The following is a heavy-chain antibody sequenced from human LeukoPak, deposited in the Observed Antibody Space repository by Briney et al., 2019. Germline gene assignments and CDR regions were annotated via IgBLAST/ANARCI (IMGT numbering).Heavy chain of an antibody. CDR3: ARVLAGATRMDYFDY. Sequence: GGSLRLSCAPSGFMFSRHWMSWVRQAPGKGPEWVANIKQDGSERYYVGSVRGRFTISRDNAKNSLYLQMNSLRAEDTAVYYCARVLAGATRMDYFDYWGQGTLVTVSS. D-gene: IGHD1-26*01. V-gene: IGHV3-7*01. J-gene: IGHJ4*02. CDR1: GFMFSRHW. CDR2: IKQDGSER.